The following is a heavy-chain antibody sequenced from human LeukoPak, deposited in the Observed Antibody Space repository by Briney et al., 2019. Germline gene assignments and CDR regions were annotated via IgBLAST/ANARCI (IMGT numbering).Heavy chain of an antibody. CDR2: ISAYNGNT. J-gene: IGHJ4*02. V-gene: IGHV1-18*01. Sequence: GASVKVSCKASGYTFTSYGISWVRQAPGQGLEWMGWISAYNGNTNYAQKLQGRVTMTTDTSTSTAYMELRSLRSDDTAVYYCARVTGATSPYYYFDYWGQGTLVTVSS. D-gene: IGHD2-2*01. CDR3: ARVTGATSPYYYFDY. CDR1: GYTFTSYG.